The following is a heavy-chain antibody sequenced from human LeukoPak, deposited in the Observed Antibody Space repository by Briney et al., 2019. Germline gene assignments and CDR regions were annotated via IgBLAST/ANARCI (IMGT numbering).Heavy chain of an antibody. Sequence: GGCLRLSCAASAFSFGNAWISWVRHAPGRGLEWVGRTKSKAEGGTTDYAAPVKGRFPISRGDTKNTLYLQMNSLKTEGTAVYFCTAHSTTGPYYGMDVWGQGTTVTVSS. CDR3: TAHSTTGPYYGMDV. V-gene: IGHV3-15*01. J-gene: IGHJ6*02. CDR2: TKSKAEGGTT. D-gene: IGHD6-13*01. CDR1: AFSFGNAW.